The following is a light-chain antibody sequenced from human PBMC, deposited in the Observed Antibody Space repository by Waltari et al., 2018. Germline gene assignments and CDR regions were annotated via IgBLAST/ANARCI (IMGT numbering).Light chain of an antibody. J-gene: IGKJ1*01. CDR2: DAS. CDR3: QQSYSTPWT. Sequence: EIVLTQSPATLSLSPGERATLSCRASQSISNYLGWYQQKLGQAPRLLVYDASKRAAGIPARFSGSGFATDFTLTISSLEPEDFATYYCQQSYSTPWTFGQGTKVDIK. V-gene: IGKV3-11*01. CDR1: QSISNY.